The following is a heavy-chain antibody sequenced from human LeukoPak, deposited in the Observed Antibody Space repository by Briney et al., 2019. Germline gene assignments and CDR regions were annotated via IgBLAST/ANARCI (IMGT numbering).Heavy chain of an antibody. V-gene: IGHV3-30*03. Sequence: PGGSLRLSCAASGFTFSSYGMHWVRQAPGKGLEWVAVISYDGSNKYYADSVKGRLTISRDNSKNTVYLEMNSLSVEDTATYYCIRDFRSADLWGQGTLVTVTS. CDR3: IRDFRSADL. J-gene: IGHJ5*02. CDR1: GFTFSSYG. CDR2: ISYDGSNK.